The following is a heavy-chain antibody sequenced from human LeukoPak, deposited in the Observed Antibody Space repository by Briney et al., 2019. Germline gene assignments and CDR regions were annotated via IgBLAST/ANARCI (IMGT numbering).Heavy chain of an antibody. J-gene: IGHJ4*02. D-gene: IGHD3-3*01. V-gene: IGHV3-23*01. Sequence: PGGSLRLSCAACGFTFSSYSMSWVRQAPGKGLEWVSAIGGSGGNTYYADSVKGRFTISRDNSKNTLYLQMNSLRAEDTGVYYCARDVLLVNFDYWGQGALVTASS. CDR2: IGGSGGNT. CDR3: ARDVLLVNFDY. CDR1: GFTFSSYS.